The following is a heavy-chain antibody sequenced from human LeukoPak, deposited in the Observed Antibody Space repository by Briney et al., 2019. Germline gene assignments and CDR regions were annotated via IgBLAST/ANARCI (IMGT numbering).Heavy chain of an antibody. CDR2: ISSRDDYT. CDR1: GFAFSSYA. D-gene: IGHD3-10*01. Sequence: GGSLRLSCAASGFAFSSYAMSWVRQPPGKGLEWVSVISSRDDYTFYHASVKGRFTISRDNSKNTLYLQMYTLRAEDTAVYYCANDYRSGSFHDFWGQGTLASASS. J-gene: IGHJ4*02. V-gene: IGHV3-23*01. CDR3: ANDYRSGSFHDF.